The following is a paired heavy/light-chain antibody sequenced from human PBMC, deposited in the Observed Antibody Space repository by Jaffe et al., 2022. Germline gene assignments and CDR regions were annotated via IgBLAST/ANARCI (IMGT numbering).Heavy chain of an antibody. Sequence: EVQLVESGGGLVQPGGSLRLSCAASGFTFSSYAMHWVRQAPGKGLEYVSAISSNGGSTYYANSVKGRFTISRDNSKNTLYLQMGSLRAEDMAVYYCAREIVVVVAASYAFDIWGQGTMVTVSS. CDR1: GFTFSSYA. CDR2: ISSNGGST. V-gene: IGHV3-64*01. CDR3: AREIVVVVAASYAFDI. J-gene: IGHJ3*02. D-gene: IGHD2-15*01.
Light chain of an antibody. J-gene: IGLJ2*01. CDR2: QDS. Sequence: SYELTQPPSVSVSPGQTASITCSGDKLGDKYACWYQQKPGQSPVLVIYQDSKRPSGIPERFSGSNSGNTATLTISGTQAMDEADYYCQAWDSSTAAVFGGGTKLTVL. CDR1: KLGDKY. V-gene: IGLV3-1*01. CDR3: QAWDSSTAAV.